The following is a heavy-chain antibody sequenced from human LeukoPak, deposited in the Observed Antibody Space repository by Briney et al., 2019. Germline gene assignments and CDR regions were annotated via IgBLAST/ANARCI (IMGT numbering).Heavy chain of an antibody. Sequence: SETLSLTCTVSGGSISSYYWSWIRQPPGKGLEWIGYIYYSGSTNYNPSLKSRVTISVDKSKNQFSLKLSSVTAADTAVYYCARDSSYYDSSLDYWGQGTLVTVSS. CDR3: ARDSSYYDSSLDY. CDR1: GGSISSYY. D-gene: IGHD3-22*01. J-gene: IGHJ4*02. V-gene: IGHV4-59*12. CDR2: IYYSGST.